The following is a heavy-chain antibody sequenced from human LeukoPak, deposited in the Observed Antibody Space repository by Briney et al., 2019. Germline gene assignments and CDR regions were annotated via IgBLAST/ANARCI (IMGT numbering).Heavy chain of an antibody. Sequence: GGSLRLSCAVSGFTFSTYPTSWVPRAPGRALEYVSSISGSGRSTYYADSVKGRFTISKDNSENTLILQMDSLRVDDTAVYYCAKHVAARREPFDYWGQGTLVTVSS. CDR1: GFTFSTYP. CDR3: AKHVAARREPFDY. D-gene: IGHD6-6*01. J-gene: IGHJ4*02. CDR2: ISGSGRST. V-gene: IGHV3-23*01.